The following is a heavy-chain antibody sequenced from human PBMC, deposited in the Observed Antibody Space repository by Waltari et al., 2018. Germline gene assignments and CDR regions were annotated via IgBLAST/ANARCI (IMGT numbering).Heavy chain of an antibody. CDR2: INHSGST. CDR1: GGSFSGYY. Sequence: QVQLQQWGAGLLKPSETLSLTCAVYGGSFSGYYWSWIRQPPGKGLEWIGEINHSGSTNYNPSLKSRVTISVDTSKNQFSLKLSSVTAADTAVYYCARSSSWYEKYFQHWGQGTLVTVSS. V-gene: IGHV4-34*01. D-gene: IGHD6-13*01. CDR3: ARSSSWYEKYFQH. J-gene: IGHJ1*01.